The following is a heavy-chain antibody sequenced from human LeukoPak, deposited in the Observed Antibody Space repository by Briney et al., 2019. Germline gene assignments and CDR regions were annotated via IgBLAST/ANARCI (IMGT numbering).Heavy chain of an antibody. CDR3: ARWSGWSSFDI. Sequence: SETLSLTCAVYGGSFSGYYWSWIRQPPGKGLEWIGGINHSGSTNYNPSLKSRVTISVDTSKNQFSLKLSSVTAADTAVYYCARWSGWSSFDIWGQGTMVTVSS. V-gene: IGHV4-34*01. D-gene: IGHD6-19*01. CDR1: GGSFSGYY. J-gene: IGHJ3*02. CDR2: INHSGST.